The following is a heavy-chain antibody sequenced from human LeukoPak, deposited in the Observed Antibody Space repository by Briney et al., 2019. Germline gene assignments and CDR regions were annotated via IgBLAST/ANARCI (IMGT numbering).Heavy chain of an antibody. Sequence: ASVKVSCKASGYTLTGYYMHWVRQAPGQGLEWMGWINPNSGGTKYAQKFQGRVTMTRDTSITTAYMELSRLRSDDTAVYYCARPQGTGGPTYYYYYGMDVWGQGTTVTVSS. D-gene: IGHD2-15*01. V-gene: IGHV1-2*02. CDR3: ARPQGTGGPTYYYYYGMDV. CDR1: GYTLTGYY. J-gene: IGHJ6*02. CDR2: INPNSGGT.